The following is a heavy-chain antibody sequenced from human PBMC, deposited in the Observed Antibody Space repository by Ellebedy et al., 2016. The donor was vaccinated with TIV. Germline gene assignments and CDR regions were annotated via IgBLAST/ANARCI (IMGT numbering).Heavy chain of an antibody. Sequence: GGSLRLSCAASRFAFSSYWMSWVRQAPGKGLEWVANINQDGSDKYYGDSFRGRFTISRDNAKNSLYLQMNSLRVEDTAVYYCATDGSYGDYLSPTHAFVIWGQGTMVTVSS. CDR1: RFAFSSYW. J-gene: IGHJ3*02. D-gene: IGHD4-17*01. V-gene: IGHV3-7*01. CDR2: INQDGSDK. CDR3: ATDGSYGDYLSPTHAFVI.